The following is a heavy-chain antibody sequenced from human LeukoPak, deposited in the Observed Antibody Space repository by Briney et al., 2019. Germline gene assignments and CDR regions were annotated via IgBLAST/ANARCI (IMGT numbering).Heavy chain of an antibody. CDR1: GFTFSSYW. CDR2: IKQDGSEK. Sequence: GGSLTLSCAASGFTFSSYWMSWVRQAPGKGLEWVANIKQDGSEKYYVDSVKGRFTISRDNAKNSLYLQMNSLRAEDTAVYYCAREKYYDSSGYPVALDYWGQGTLVTVSS. CDR3: AREKYYDSSGYPVALDY. D-gene: IGHD3-22*01. J-gene: IGHJ4*02. V-gene: IGHV3-7*01.